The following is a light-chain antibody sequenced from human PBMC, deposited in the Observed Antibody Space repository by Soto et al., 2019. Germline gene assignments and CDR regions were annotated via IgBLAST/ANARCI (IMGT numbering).Light chain of an antibody. CDR3: QQYNNWLPCT. J-gene: IGKJ2*02. CDR2: DAS. CDR1: QSVSSN. V-gene: IGKV3-15*01. Sequence: ETVMTQSPATLSVSPGERATLSCRASQSVSSNLAWYQQKPGQAPRLLIYDASTRATGIPARFSGSGSGTEFTLTISSLQSEDFAVYYCQQYNNWLPCTFGQGTKLEIK.